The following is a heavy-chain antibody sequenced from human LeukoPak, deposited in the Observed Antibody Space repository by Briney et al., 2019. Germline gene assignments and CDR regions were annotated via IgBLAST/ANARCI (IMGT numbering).Heavy chain of an antibody. CDR1: GYTFTSNG. D-gene: IGHD6-13*01. CDR3: ARVAATIYWYYGMDV. J-gene: IGHJ6*02. V-gene: IGHV1-18*01. CDR2: ISAYNGNT. Sequence: ASVKASCKASGYTFTSNGISWVRQAPGQGLEWMGWISAYNGNTNYAQKVQGRVTMTTDTSPSTGYMELRSLRSDDTAVYYCARVAATIYWYYGMDVWGQGTTVTVPS.